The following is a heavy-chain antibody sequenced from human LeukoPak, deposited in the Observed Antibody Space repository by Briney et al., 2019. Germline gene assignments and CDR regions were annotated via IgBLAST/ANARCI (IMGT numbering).Heavy chain of an antibody. CDR3: ASTLTGDRPYYFDY. Sequence: SETLSLTCTVSGGSISSSSYYWGWIRQPPGKGLEWIGSIYYSGSTYYNPSLKSRVTISVDTSKNQFSLKLSSVTAADTAVYYCASTLTGDRPYYFDYWGQGTLVTVSS. V-gene: IGHV4-39*01. J-gene: IGHJ4*02. CDR1: GGSISSSSYY. D-gene: IGHD3-16*01. CDR2: IYYSGST.